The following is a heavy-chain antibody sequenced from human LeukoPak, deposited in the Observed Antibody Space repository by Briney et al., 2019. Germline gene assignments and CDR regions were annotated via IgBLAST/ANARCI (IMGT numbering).Heavy chain of an antibody. CDR3: ATWVAY. V-gene: IGHV3-30*03. CDR1: GFTFSNNA. Sequence: GGSLRLSCAASGFTFSNNAMHWVRQAPGKGLEWVALISNDGRNKHYADSVKGRFTISRDNSKNTLYLQMNILRAEDTAVYYCATWVAYWGQGTLVTVSS. D-gene: IGHD5-12*01. J-gene: IGHJ4*02. CDR2: ISNDGRNK.